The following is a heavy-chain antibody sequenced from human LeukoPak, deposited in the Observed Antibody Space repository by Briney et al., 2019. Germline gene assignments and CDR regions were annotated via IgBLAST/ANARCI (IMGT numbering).Heavy chain of an antibody. J-gene: IGHJ4*02. CDR3: AASVTPEYYFDY. Sequence: SESLSLTCAVSGGSISSYYWSWIRQPAGKGLEWIGRIYTSGSTNYNPSLKSRVTMSVDTSKNQFSLKLSSVTAADTAVYYCAASVTPEYYFDYWGQGTLVTVSS. D-gene: IGHD4-17*01. CDR1: GGSISSYY. V-gene: IGHV4-4*07. CDR2: IYTSGST.